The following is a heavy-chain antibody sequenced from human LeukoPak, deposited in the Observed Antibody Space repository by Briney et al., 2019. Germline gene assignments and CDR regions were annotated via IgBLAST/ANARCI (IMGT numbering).Heavy chain of an antibody. J-gene: IGHJ6*03. V-gene: IGHV3-20*04. Sequence: GGSLRLSCAASGFTFDNYGMSWVRQSPGKGLEWVSSINWNGGGTGYADSVKGRFTISRDNAKNSLYLQMNSLRAEDTAVYYCAREGITMVRGVYNYYYYMDVWGKGTTVTVSS. CDR3: AREGITMVRGVYNYYYYMDV. D-gene: IGHD3-10*01. CDR1: GFTFDNYG. CDR2: INWNGGGT.